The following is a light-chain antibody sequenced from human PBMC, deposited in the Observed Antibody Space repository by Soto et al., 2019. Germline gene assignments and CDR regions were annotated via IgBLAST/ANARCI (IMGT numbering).Light chain of an antibody. V-gene: IGLV2-14*01. CDR1: SSDVGGYNY. Sequence: QSALTQPASVSGSPGQSITIYCTGTSSDVGGYNYVSWYQQHPGKAPKLIIYEVSNRPSGVSNRFSGSKSGNTASLTISGLQAEDEADYYCSSYASSSTLFGGGTKLTVL. CDR2: EVS. CDR3: SSYASSSTL. J-gene: IGLJ2*01.